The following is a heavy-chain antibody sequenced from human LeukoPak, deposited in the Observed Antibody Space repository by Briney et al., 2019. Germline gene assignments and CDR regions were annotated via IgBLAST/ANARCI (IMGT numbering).Heavy chain of an antibody. CDR3: ARQRRTVVRFDP. CDR1: GGSISSSSYY. Sequence: SETLSLTCTVSGGSISSSSYYWGWIRQPPGKGLEWIGSIYYSGSTYYNPSLKSRVTISVDTSKNQFSLKLSSVTAADTAVYYCARQRRTVVRFDPWGQGTLVTVSS. V-gene: IGHV4-39*01. CDR2: IYYSGST. J-gene: IGHJ5*02. D-gene: IGHD2-15*01.